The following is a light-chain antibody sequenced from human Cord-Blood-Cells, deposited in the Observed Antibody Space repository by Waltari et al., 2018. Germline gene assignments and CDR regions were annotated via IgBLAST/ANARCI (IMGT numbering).Light chain of an antibody. Sequence: QSALTQPASVSGSPGPSIAISCPGTRRDVASYNLVSLYQQHPGKAPKPMLYEGSKGPSGVSNRFSGSKSGNTASLTISGLQAEDEADYYCCSYAGSSTYVVFGGGTKLTVL. J-gene: IGLJ2*01. CDR3: CSYAGSSTYVV. CDR1: RRDVASYNL. CDR2: EGS. V-gene: IGLV2-23*01.